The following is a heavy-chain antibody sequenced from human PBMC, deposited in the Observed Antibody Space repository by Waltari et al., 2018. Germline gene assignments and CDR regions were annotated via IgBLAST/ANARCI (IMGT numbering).Heavy chain of an antibody. CDR3: ARTDTAMVLDY. Sequence: QVQLQESGPGLVKPSETLSLTCAVCGYSSRSGYYWGWIRQPPGKGLGGIGSIYHSGITYYNPSLKSRVTISVDTSKNQFSLKLSSVTAADTAVYYCARTDTAMVLDYWGQGTLVTVSS. CDR2: IYHSGIT. CDR1: GYSSRSGYY. D-gene: IGHD5-18*01. V-gene: IGHV4-38-2*01. J-gene: IGHJ4*02.